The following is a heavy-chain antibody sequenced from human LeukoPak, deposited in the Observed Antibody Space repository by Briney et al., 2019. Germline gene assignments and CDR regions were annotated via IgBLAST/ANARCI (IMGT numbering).Heavy chain of an antibody. CDR1: GFTFSSYA. D-gene: IGHD4-17*01. CDR2: ISRSSSTI. J-gene: IGHJ4*02. CDR3: ASLHWARDTVSFDY. V-gene: IGHV3-48*04. Sequence: PGGSLRLSCAASGFTFSSYAMSWVRQAPGKGLEWLSYISRSSSTIYYADSVKGRFTISRDDAKNSLYLQMNSLRAEDTAVYYCASLHWARDTVSFDYWGQGALVTVSS.